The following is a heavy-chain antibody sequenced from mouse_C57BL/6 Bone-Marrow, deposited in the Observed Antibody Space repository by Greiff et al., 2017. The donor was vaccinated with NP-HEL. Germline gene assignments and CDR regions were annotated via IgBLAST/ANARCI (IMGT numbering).Heavy chain of an antibody. D-gene: IGHD1-1*01. Sequence: EVKLVESGGGLVKPGGSLKLSCAASGFTFSSYAMSWVRQTPEKRLEWVATISDGGSYTYYPDNVKGRFTISRDNAKNNLYLQMSHLKSEDTAMYYCARAYYSGSSYTFDYWGQGTTLTVSS. J-gene: IGHJ2*01. V-gene: IGHV5-4*03. CDR2: ISDGGSYT. CDR1: GFTFSSYA. CDR3: ARAYYSGSSYTFDY.